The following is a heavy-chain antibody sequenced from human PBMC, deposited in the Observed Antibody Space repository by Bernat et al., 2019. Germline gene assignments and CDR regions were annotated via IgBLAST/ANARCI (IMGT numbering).Heavy chain of an antibody. D-gene: IGHD1-26*01. CDR1: GFTFDNYA. J-gene: IGHJ3*02. V-gene: IGHV3-9*01. CDR3: ARGGGSYSQSLPFDI. Sequence: EVQLVESGGGLVQPGRSLRLSCAASGFTFDNYAMHWVRQAPGKGLEWVSAISWDSGNIGYADSVKGRFTISRDKAKNSLYLQMNSLRAEDTAVYYCARGGGSYSQSLPFDIWGQGTVVSVSS. CDR2: ISWDSGNI.